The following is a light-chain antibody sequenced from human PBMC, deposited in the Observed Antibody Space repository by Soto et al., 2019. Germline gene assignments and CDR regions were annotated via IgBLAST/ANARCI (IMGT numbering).Light chain of an antibody. Sequence: EIVLTQSPGTLSLSPGERATLSCRAGESVSDNYLAWYQRRSGQAPRLVIYGASSRASAVPDRFSGSGSGTDFTLTISRLEPEDFAVYYCQQYGSSGTFGQGTKVDIK. CDR1: ESVSDNY. J-gene: IGKJ1*01. CDR2: GAS. V-gene: IGKV3-20*01. CDR3: QQYGSSGT.